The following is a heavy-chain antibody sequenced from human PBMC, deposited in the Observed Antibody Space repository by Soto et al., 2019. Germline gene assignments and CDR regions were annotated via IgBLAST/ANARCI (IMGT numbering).Heavy chain of an antibody. Sequence: SETLSLTCAVYGGSFSGDYWSWIRQPPGKGLEWIGEINHSGSTNYNPSLKSRVTISVDTSKNQFSLNLSSVTAADTAVYYCARGRSSTSDTVAATQGGWVSFDYWGQGTLVTVSS. D-gene: IGHD2-15*01. CDR1: GGSFSGDY. V-gene: IGHV4-34*01. CDR3: ARGRSSTSDTVAATQGGWVSFDY. CDR2: INHSGST. J-gene: IGHJ4*02.